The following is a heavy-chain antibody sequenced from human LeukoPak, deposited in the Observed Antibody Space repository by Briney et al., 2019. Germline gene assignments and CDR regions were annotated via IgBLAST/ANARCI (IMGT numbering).Heavy chain of an antibody. Sequence: ASVQVSCKASAHNSTNSGITWARQATGQGLEWMGWISAYNGNTNYAQKLPGRATMTTDTSTSTAYMELRSLRSDDTAVYYCATENSGGYTDYWCQGTLVSVSS. D-gene: IGHD3-16*01. CDR1: AHNSTNSG. J-gene: IGHJ4*02. CDR2: ISAYNGNT. V-gene: IGHV1-18*01. CDR3: ATENSGGYTDY.